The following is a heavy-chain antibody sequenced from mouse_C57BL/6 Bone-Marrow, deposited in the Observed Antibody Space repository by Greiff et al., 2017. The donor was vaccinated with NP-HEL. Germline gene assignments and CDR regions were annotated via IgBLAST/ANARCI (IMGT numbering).Heavy chain of an antibody. CDR1: GYAFSSSW. CDR2: IYPGDGNT. V-gene: IGHV1-82*01. D-gene: IGHD2-4*01. J-gene: IGHJ3*01. CDR3: AREIYYDPAWFAY. Sequence: QVQLKQSGPELVKPGASVKISCKASGYAFSSSWMNWVKQRPGQGLEWIGRIYPGDGNTNYNGKFKGKATLTADKSSSTAYMQLSSLTSEDSAVYFCAREIYYDPAWFAYWGQGTPVTVSA.